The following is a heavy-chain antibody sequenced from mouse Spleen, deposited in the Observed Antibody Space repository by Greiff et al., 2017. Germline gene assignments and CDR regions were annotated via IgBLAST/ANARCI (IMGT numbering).Heavy chain of an antibody. Sequence: ESGPGLVKPSQSLSLTCSVTGYSITSGYYWNWIRQFPGNKLEWMGYISYDGSNNYNPSLKNRISITRDTSKNQFFLKLNSVTTEDTATYYGAREQYSNFFAYWGQGTLGTGSA. J-gene: IGHJ3*01. CDR3: AREQYSNFFAY. CDR2: ISYDGSN. CDR1: GYSITSGYY. D-gene: IGHD2-5*01. V-gene: IGHV3-6*01.